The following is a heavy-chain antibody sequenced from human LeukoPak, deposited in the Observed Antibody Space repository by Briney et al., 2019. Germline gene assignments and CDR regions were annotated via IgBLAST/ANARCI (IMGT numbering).Heavy chain of an antibody. Sequence: SSDTLSLTCTVSGGSISNSTYYWGWVRQPPGKGLEWIGSIFYRGSTYYNPSLKSRVTISVGTSKNQFSLKLSSVTAADTAVYYCASRNYYGSGSYHHAFDIWGQGTMVTVSS. J-gene: IGHJ3*02. CDR1: GGSISNSTYY. V-gene: IGHV4-39*01. CDR3: ASRNYYGSGSYHHAFDI. D-gene: IGHD3-10*01. CDR2: IFYRGST.